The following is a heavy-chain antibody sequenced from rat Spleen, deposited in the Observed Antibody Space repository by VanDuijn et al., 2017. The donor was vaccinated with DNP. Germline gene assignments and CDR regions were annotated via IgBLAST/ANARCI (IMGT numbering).Heavy chain of an antibody. Sequence: QVQLKESGPGLVQPSQTLSLTCTVSGFSLTSYNVHWVRQPTGKGLEWMGVIWTGGSTDYNSALKSRLSISRDTSKSQVFLKMSSLKTEDTATYYCAREWDTYPRYFDDWGQGVMVTVSS. CDR1: GFSLTSYN. CDR2: IWTGGST. V-gene: IGHV2-30*01. CDR3: AREWDTYPRYFDD. D-gene: IGHD2-6*01. J-gene: IGHJ2*01.